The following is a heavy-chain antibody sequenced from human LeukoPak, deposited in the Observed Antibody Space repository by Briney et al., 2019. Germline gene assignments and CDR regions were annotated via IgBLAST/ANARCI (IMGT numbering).Heavy chain of an antibody. CDR1: GGSFSGYY. CDR2: INHSGST. V-gene: IGHV4-34*01. Sequence: SETLSLTCAVYGGSFSGYYWSWIRQPPGKELEWIGEINHSGSTNYNPSLKSRVTISVDTSKNQFSLKLSSVTAADTAVYYCARGPRGGFDPWGQGTLVTVSS. CDR3: ARGPRGGFDP. J-gene: IGHJ5*02.